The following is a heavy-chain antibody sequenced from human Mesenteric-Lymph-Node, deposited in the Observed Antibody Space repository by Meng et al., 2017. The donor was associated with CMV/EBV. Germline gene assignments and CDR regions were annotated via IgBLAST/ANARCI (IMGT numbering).Heavy chain of an antibody. CDR3: ARGDKGYIAPRHFDY. CDR2: ITTGSDI. CDR1: GFIFSNYY. J-gene: IGHJ4*02. D-gene: IGHD6-6*01. Sequence: GESLKISCAASGFIFSNYYMNWVRQAPGKGLEWVSSITTGSDIYYAESVKGRFTISRDNAKNSLYLQMNSLRAEDTAVYYCARGDKGYIAPRHFDYWGQGTLVTVSS. V-gene: IGHV3-69-1*01.